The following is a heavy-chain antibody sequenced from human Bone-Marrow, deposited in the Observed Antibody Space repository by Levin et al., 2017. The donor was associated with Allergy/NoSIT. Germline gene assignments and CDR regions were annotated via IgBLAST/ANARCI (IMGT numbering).Heavy chain of an antibody. J-gene: IGHJ4*02. CDR2: ITGSGGNT. Sequence: LSLTCAASGLTFSSYAMSWVRQAPGKGLEWVSAITGSGGNTYYADSVKGRFTISRDNSKITLYLQMNSLRAEDTAVYYCAKLFDASAPFDYWGQGTLVTVSS. CDR3: AKLFDASAPFDY. V-gene: IGHV3-23*01. CDR1: GLTFSSYA.